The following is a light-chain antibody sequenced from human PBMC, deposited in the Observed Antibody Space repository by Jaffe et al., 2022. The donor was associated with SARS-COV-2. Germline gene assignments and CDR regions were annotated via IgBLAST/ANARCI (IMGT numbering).Light chain of an antibody. CDR2: GAS. CDR3: QQYNNWPPLT. V-gene: IGKV3-15*01. Sequence: EIVMTQSPATLSVSLGERATLSCRASQSVSSKLAWYQQKPGQAPRLLIYGASTRVTGIPARFSGSGSGTEFTLTISSLQSEDFAVYYCQQYNNWPPLTFGGGTKVEIK. J-gene: IGKJ4*01. CDR1: QSVSSK.